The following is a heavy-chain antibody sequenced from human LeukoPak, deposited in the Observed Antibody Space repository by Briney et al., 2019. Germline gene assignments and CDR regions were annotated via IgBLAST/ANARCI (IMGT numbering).Heavy chain of an antibody. J-gene: IGHJ6*03. D-gene: IGHD2-2*01. V-gene: IGHV4-59*08. CDR1: GGSTSSYY. CDR2: IYNSGST. CDR3: ARRRTTGPSGYMDV. Sequence: SETLSLTCSVSGGSTSSYYWSWIRQPPGKGLEWIGDIYNSGSTNYNSSLESRVTISMGTSKKQFSLKLSSVTAADTAVYYCARRRTTGPSGYMDVWGKGTTVTVSS.